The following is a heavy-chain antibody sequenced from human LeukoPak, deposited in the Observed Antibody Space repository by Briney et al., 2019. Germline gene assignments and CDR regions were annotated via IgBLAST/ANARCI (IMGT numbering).Heavy chain of an antibody. CDR1: GFTFSSYG. D-gene: IGHD5-12*01. V-gene: IGHV3-30*02. CDR2: IRYDGSNK. CDR3: AKEDEKYSGYDYLFDY. J-gene: IGHJ4*02. Sequence: GGSLRLSCAASGFTFSSYGMHWVRQAPGKGLEWAAFIRYDGSNKYYADSVKGRFTISRDNSKNTLYLQMNSLRAEDTAVYYCAKEDEKYSGYDYLFDYWGQGTLVTVSS.